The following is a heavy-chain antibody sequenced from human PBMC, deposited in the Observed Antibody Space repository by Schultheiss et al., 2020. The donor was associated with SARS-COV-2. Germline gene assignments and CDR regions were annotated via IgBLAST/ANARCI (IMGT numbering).Heavy chain of an antibody. CDR2: IYYSGST. V-gene: IGHV4-59*08. D-gene: IGHD5-18*01. CDR3: ARVNRGFSYAAIDS. CDR1: GGSISSYY. J-gene: IGHJ6*02. Sequence: SETLSLTCTVSGGSISSYYWSWIRQPPGKGLEWIGYIYYSGSTNYNPSLKSRVTISVDTSKNQFSLKLSSVTAADTAVYYCARVNRGFSYAAIDSWGQGTTVTVSS.